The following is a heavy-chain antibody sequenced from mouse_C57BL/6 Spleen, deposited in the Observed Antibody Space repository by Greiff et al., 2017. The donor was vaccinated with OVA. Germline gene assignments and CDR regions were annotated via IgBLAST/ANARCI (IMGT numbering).Heavy chain of an antibody. CDR3: ARSHYYGSSPDY. D-gene: IGHD1-1*01. CDR2: IDPSDSYT. Sequence: QVQLQQPGAELVMPGASVKLSCKASGYTFTSYWMHWVKQRPGQGLEWIGEIDPSDSYTNYNQKFKSKATLTVDKSSSTAYMQLSSLTSEDSAVYYCARSHYYGSSPDYWGQGTTLTVSS. V-gene: IGHV1-69*01. CDR1: GYTFTSYW. J-gene: IGHJ2*01.